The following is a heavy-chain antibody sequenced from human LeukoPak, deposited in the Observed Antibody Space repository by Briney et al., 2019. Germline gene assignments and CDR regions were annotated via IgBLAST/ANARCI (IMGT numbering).Heavy chain of an antibody. D-gene: IGHD3-9*01. CDR2: IKEDGTYT. J-gene: IGHJ4*02. CDR3: ARDFDMGITPGDDFDF. V-gene: IGHV3-74*01. Sequence: GGSLRLSCAASGFSFSKYWMHWVRQTPGEGLVWVARIKEDGTYTSYADSVKGRFTISRDNAGNTVFLQMNSLRAEDTAVYYCARDFDMGITPGDDFDFWGQGTLVTVSS. CDR1: GFSFSKYW.